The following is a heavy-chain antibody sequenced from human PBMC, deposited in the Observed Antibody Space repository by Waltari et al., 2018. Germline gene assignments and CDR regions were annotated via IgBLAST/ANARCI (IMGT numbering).Heavy chain of an antibody. CDR2: IYHSGST. J-gene: IGHJ4*02. CDR1: GYSISSGYY. V-gene: IGHV4-38-2*02. CDR3: ARADGRTTGWRDNYFDY. Sequence: QVQLQESGPGLVKPSETLSLTCTVSGYSISSGYYWGWIRQPPGKGLEWIGSIYHSGSTYYNPSLKSRVTISVDTSKNQFSLKLSSVTAADTAVYYCARADGRTTGWRDNYFDYWGQGTLVTVSS. D-gene: IGHD1-1*01.